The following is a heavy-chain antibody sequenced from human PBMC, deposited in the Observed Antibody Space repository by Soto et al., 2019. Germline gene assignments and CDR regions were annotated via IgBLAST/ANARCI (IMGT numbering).Heavy chain of an antibody. D-gene: IGHD6-6*01. J-gene: IGHJ4*02. V-gene: IGHV1-46*01. CDR3: TRGLASGDY. CDR2: ITPNGGST. Sequence: QVQLVQPGAEVKKPGVSVKFSCKASGYIFTNFYIHWVRQAPGQGVEWIGIITPNGGSTTYAQNFQGRVTMTRDTSTSTVYMDLSSLRSEDTAVYYCTRGLASGDYWGQGTLITVSS. CDR1: GYIFTNFY.